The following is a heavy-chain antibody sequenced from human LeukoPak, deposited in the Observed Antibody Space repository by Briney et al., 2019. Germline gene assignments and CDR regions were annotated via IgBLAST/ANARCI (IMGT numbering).Heavy chain of an antibody. D-gene: IGHD3-10*01. CDR2: ISGSGGST. CDR1: GFTFSSYW. V-gene: IGHV3-23*01. Sequence: GGSLRLSCSASGFTFSSYWMDWVRQAPGKGLEWVSAISGSGGSTYYADSVKGRFTISRDNSKNTLYLQMNSLRAEDTAVYYCAKDISGGLWFGGFDYFDYWGRGTLVTVSS. J-gene: IGHJ4*02. CDR3: AKDISGGLWFGGFDYFDY.